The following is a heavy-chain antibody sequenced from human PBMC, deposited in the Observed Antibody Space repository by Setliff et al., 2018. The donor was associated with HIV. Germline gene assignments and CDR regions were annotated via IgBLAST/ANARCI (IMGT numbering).Heavy chain of an antibody. CDR1: EFTFNSYP. CDR3: ARDATRGGDMDV. V-gene: IGHV3-21*01. Sequence: GGSLRLSCAASEFTFNSYPMTWVRQAPGKGLEWVSSISGSGDDTQYVDSVKGRFTISRDNAKDSLYLQMNNLRAEDTAAYYCARDATRGGDMDVWGKGITVTVSS. J-gene: IGHJ6*03. D-gene: IGHD2-15*01. CDR2: ISGSGDDT.